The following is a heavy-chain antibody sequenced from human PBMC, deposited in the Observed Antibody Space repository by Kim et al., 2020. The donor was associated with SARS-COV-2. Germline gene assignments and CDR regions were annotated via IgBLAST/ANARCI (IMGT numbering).Heavy chain of an antibody. Sequence: GGSLRLSCAASGFTFTSYTMNWVRQPPGKGLEWVSYISSNSATIYYADSVKGRFTISRDNAYNSLYLQMESLRAEDTAVYYCARGYYGDYTGRDSWGQGTLVTVSS. D-gene: IGHD4-17*01. CDR2: ISSNSATI. CDR3: ARGYYGDYTGRDS. CDR1: GFTFTSYT. V-gene: IGHV3-48*04. J-gene: IGHJ4*02.